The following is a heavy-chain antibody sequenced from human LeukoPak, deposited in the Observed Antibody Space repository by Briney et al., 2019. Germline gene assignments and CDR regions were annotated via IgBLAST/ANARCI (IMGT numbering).Heavy chain of an antibody. J-gene: IGHJ4*02. CDR1: GFTFSDYY. V-gene: IGHV3-11*04. D-gene: IGHD5-12*01. CDR3: ARRIVATIAQYYFDY. Sequence: GGSLRLSCAASGFTFSDYYMSWIRQAPGKGLEWVSYISSSGSTIYYADSVKGRFTISRDNAKNSLYLQMNSLRAEDTAVYYCARRIVATIAQYYFDYWGRGTLVTVSS. CDR2: ISSSGSTI.